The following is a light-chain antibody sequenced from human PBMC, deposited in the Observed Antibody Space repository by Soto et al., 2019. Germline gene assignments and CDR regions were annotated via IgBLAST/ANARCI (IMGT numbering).Light chain of an antibody. CDR1: KNDIGVYDF. Sequence: QSVLTQPPSASGSPGQSVTISCTGTKNDIGVYDFVSWYQHHPGKAPRLIIYEVVQRPSGVPDRFSGSKSGNTASLTVSGLQAADEGDYFCKSYAGSNTYVFGSGTQLSVL. CDR3: KSYAGSNTYV. CDR2: EVV. J-gene: IGLJ1*01. V-gene: IGLV2-8*01.